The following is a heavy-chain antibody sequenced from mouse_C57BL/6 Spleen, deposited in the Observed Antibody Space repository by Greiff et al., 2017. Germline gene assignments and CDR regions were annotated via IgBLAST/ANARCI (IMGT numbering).Heavy chain of an antibody. CDR3: ARERDYYGSSSFAY. CDR1: GYAFSSYW. D-gene: IGHD1-1*01. Sequence: VQLQQSGAELVKPGASVKISCKASGYAFSSYWMNWVKQRPGKGLEWIGQIYPGDGDTNYNGKFKGKATLTADKSSSTAYMQLSSLTSEDSAVYFCARERDYYGSSSFAYWGQGTLVTVSA. V-gene: IGHV1-80*01. J-gene: IGHJ3*01. CDR2: IYPGDGDT.